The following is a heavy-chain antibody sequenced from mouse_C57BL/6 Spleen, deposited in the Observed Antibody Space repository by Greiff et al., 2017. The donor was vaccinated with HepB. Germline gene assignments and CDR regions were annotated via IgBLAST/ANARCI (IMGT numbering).Heavy chain of an antibody. CDR2: IDPSDSYT. CDR3: ARYYGDYFDY. J-gene: IGHJ2*01. D-gene: IGHD1-1*01. Sequence: QVQLQQPGAELVRPGTSVKLSCKASGYTFTSYWMHWVKQRPGQGLEWIGVIDPSDSYTNYNQKFKGKATLTVDTSSSTAYMQLSSLTSEDSAVYYCARYYGDYFDYWGQGTTLTVSS. V-gene: IGHV1-59*01. CDR1: GYTFTSYW.